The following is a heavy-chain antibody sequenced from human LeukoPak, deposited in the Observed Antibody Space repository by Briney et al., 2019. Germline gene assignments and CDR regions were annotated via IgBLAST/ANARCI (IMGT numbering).Heavy chain of an antibody. CDR1: GGTFSSYA. D-gene: IGHD2-2*01. CDR3: ARAGDYCSSTSCEDLFDY. CDR2: IIPIFGTA. J-gene: IGHJ4*02. Sequence: ASVKVSCKASGGTFSSYAISWVRQAPGQGLEWMGGIIPIFGTANYAQKFQGRDTITADESTSTAYMELSSLRSEDTAVYYCARAGDYCSSTSCEDLFDYWGQGTLVTVSS. V-gene: IGHV1-69*13.